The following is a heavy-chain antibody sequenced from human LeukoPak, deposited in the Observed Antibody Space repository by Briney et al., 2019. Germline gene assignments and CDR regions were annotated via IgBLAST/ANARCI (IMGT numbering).Heavy chain of an antibody. Sequence: GGSLRLSCAVSGITLSNYGMTWVRQAPGKGLEWVAGISDTGGRTNYADSVEGRFTISRDNPKNTLYLQMNSLRAEDTAVYFCAKRGVVIRVILVGFHKEAYYFDSWGQGALVTVSS. CDR2: ISDTGGRT. CDR3: AKRGVVIRVILVGFHKEAYYFDS. CDR1: GITLSNYG. J-gene: IGHJ4*02. V-gene: IGHV3-23*01. D-gene: IGHD3-22*01.